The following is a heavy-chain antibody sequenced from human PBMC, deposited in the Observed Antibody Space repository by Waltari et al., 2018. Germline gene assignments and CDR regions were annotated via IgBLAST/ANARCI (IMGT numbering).Heavy chain of an antibody. D-gene: IGHD2-15*01. CDR3: ASSIVVVVAAPLDY. V-gene: IGHV1-69*13. CDR2: IIPIFGTA. J-gene: IGHJ4*02. Sequence: QVQLVQSGAEVKKPGSSVKVSCKASGGTFSSYAISWVRQAPGQGLEWMGGIIPIFGTANYAKKFQGRVTITADESTSTAYMELSSLRSEDTAVYYCASSIVVVVAAPLDYWGQGTLVTVSS. CDR1: GGTFSSYA.